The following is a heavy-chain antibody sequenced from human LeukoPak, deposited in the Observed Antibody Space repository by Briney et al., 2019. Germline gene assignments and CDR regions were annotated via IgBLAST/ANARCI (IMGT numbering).Heavy chain of an antibody. Sequence: GGSLRLSCAASGFTFSTYGMHWVRQAPGKGLEWVANIKQDGSEKYYVDSVKGRFTISRDNAKNSLYLQMNSLRAEDTAVYYCARESPAPYSSGWYLDYWGQGTLVTVSS. J-gene: IGHJ4*02. D-gene: IGHD6-19*01. CDR1: GFTFSTYG. CDR2: IKQDGSEK. CDR3: ARESPAPYSSGWYLDY. V-gene: IGHV3-7*01.